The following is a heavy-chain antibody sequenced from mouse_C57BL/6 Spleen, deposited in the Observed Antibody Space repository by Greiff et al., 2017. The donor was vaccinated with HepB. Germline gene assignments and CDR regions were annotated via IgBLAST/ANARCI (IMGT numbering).Heavy chain of an antibody. D-gene: IGHD2-4*01. J-gene: IGHJ4*01. CDR3: TRGEYDGDYYAMDY. CDR1: GFTFSDAW. Sequence: EVKPQESGGGLVQPGGSMKLSCAASGFTFSDAWMDWVRQSPEKGLEWVAEIRNKANNHATYYAESVKGRFTISRDDSKSSVYLQMNSLRAEDTGIYYCTRGEYDGDYYAMDYWGQGTSVTVSS. CDR2: IRNKANNHAT. V-gene: IGHV6-6*01.